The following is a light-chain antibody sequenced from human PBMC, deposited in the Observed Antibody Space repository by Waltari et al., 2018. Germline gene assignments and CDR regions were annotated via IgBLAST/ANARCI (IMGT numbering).Light chain of an antibody. CDR3: MQAMLWPPT. CDR2: KVS. Sequence: DVVLTQSPLSLPVTLGQPASISCRSSQSLVYSDGNTYLNWFHQRPGQSPRRLIYKVSDRDSGVPDRFSGSGSGTDFTLKITRVEAEDVGVVYCMQAMLWPPTFGQGTNLEIK. CDR1: QSLVYSDGNTY. V-gene: IGKV2-30*01. J-gene: IGKJ2*01.